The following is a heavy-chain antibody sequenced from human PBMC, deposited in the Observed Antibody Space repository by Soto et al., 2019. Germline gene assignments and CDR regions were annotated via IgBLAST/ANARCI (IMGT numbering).Heavy chain of an antibody. J-gene: IGHJ4*02. D-gene: IGHD3-3*01. V-gene: IGHV3-33*01. Sequence: LRLSCAASGFIFSDFGMHWVRQAPGKGLEWVAVIWSDGSIKYYADSVKGRFSISRDNDNDTLYLRMDSLRADDTAVYYCARGNIKTFGVLITIPFDYWGQGTLVTVSS. CDR1: GFIFSDFG. CDR2: IWSDGSIK. CDR3: ARGNIKTFGVLITIPFDY.